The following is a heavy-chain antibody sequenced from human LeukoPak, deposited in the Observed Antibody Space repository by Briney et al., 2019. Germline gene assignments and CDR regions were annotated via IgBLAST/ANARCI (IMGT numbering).Heavy chain of an antibody. Sequence: NTGESLKTSCKGSGYSFTSYWIGWVRQMPGKGLEWMGIIYPGDSDTRYSPSFQGQVTISADKSISTAYLQWSSLKASDTAMYYCARSSPHCSSTSCPFDYWGQGTLVTVSS. CDR2: IYPGDSDT. D-gene: IGHD2-2*01. V-gene: IGHV5-51*01. CDR1: GYSFTSYW. CDR3: ARSSPHCSSTSCPFDY. J-gene: IGHJ4*02.